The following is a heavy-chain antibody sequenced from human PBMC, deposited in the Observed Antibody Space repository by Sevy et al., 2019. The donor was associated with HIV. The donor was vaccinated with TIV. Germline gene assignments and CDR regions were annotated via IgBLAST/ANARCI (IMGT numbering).Heavy chain of an antibody. J-gene: IGHJ4*02. Sequence: GGSLRLSCAASGFTFAKYSMSWVRQAPGKGLEWVSTFSFGCGRINYADSVKGGFTISRDDSKNTLFLQMNSLRAEDTATYFCAREGCTHPHDYWGQGTLVTVSS. D-gene: IGHD2-8*01. CDR3: AREGCTHPHDY. CDR1: GFTFAKYS. CDR2: FSFGCGRI. V-gene: IGHV3-23*01.